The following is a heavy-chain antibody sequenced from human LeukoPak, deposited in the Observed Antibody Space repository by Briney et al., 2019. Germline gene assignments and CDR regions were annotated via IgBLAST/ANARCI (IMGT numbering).Heavy chain of an antibody. J-gene: IGHJ4*02. CDR3: ARSIGGGGAY. V-gene: IGHV3-74*01. Sequence: PGGSLRLSCAASGLTFSGHWMHWVRQAPGKGLVWVSHINNDGSTTNYADSVTGRFTISRDNAKNTLYLQMNSLTAEDTAVYYCARSIGGGGAYWGQGTLDTVSS. D-gene: IGHD3-16*01. CDR1: GLTFSGHW. CDR2: INNDGSTT.